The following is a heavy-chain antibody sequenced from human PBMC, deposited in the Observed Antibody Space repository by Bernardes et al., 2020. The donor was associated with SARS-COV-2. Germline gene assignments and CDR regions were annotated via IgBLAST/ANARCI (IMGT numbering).Heavy chain of an antibody. CDR3: AKSISGAYWFPLDY. J-gene: IGHJ4*02. Sequence: GGSLRLSCAASGFTFDDYAMHWVRQAPGKGLEWVSGISWNSGFIGYADSVKGRFTISRDNAKNSLYLQMNSLRAEDTALYYCAKSISGAYWFPLDYWGQGTLVTVSS. CDR1: GFTFDDYA. CDR2: ISWNSGFI. V-gene: IGHV3-9*01. D-gene: IGHD1-26*01.